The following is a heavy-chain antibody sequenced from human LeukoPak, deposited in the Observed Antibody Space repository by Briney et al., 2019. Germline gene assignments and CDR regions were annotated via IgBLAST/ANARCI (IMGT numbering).Heavy chain of an antibody. CDR3: ARAKVRGSGSYYLYYFDY. V-gene: IGHV4-59*12. CDR1: GGSISSYY. J-gene: IGHJ4*02. D-gene: IGHD3-10*01. Sequence: SETLSLTCTVSGGSISSYYWSWIRQPPGKGLEWIGYIYYSGSTNYNPSLKSRVTISVDTSKNQFSLKLSSVTAADTAVYYCARAKVRGSGSYYLYYFDYWGQGTLVTVSS. CDR2: IYYSGST.